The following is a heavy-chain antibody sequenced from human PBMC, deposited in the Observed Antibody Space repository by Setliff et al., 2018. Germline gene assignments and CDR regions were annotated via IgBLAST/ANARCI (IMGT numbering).Heavy chain of an antibody. J-gene: IGHJ6*03. CDR3: ARGCAAGACYSDYYYYMDV. V-gene: IGHV4-61*02. CDR1: GGSISSGDYY. D-gene: IGHD2-15*01. CDR2: IQSTGNT. Sequence: PSETLSLTCTVSGGSISSGDYYWSWIRQPAGKGLEWIGLIQSTGNTNYNPSLQSRVTISMDTSKNQFSLKMSSVTAADTAMYYCARGCAAGACYSDYYYYMDVWGKGTTVTVSS.